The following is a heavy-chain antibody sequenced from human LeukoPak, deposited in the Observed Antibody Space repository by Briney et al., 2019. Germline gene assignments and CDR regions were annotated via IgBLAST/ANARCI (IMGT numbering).Heavy chain of an antibody. D-gene: IGHD6-19*01. CDR3: AKYSSGREGHGY. CDR1: GFTFSSYS. Sequence: GGSLRLSCAASGFTFSSYSMNWVRQAPGKGLEWVSSISSSSSYIYYADSVKGRFTISRDNAKNSLYLQMNSLRAEDTAVYYCAKYSSGREGHGYWGQGTLVTVSS. CDR2: ISSSSSYI. J-gene: IGHJ4*02. V-gene: IGHV3-21*01.